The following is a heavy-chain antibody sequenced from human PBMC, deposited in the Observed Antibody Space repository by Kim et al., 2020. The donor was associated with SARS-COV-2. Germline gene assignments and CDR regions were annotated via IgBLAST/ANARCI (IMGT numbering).Heavy chain of an antibody. CDR1: GGSFSGYY. CDR3: ARGHMGGSWYRYYYGMDV. Sequence: SETLSLTCAVYGGSFSGYYWSWIRQPPGKGLEWIGEINHSGSTNYNPSLKSRVTISVDTSKNQFSLKLSSVTAADTAVYYCARGHMGGSWYRYYYGMDVWGQGTTVTVSS. CDR2: INHSGST. V-gene: IGHV4-34*01. D-gene: IGHD6-13*01. J-gene: IGHJ6*02.